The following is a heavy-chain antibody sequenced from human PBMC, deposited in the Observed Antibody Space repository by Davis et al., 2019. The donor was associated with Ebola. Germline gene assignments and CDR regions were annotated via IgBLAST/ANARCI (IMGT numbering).Heavy chain of an antibody. CDR1: GGSFRGYY. D-gene: IGHD3-10*01. V-gene: IGHV4-34*01. J-gene: IGHJ5*02. CDR2: INHSGRT. CDR3: ARRLFGAGVDP. Sequence: PSETLSLTCAVYGGSFRGYYWTWTRQSPGKGLEWIGEINHSGRTNYNPSLKSRATISVDTSQNQVFLRLTSVTAADTAIYYCARRLFGAGVDPWGQGTLVTVSS.